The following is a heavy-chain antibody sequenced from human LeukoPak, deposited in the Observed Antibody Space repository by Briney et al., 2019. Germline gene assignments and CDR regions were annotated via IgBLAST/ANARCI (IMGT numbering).Heavy chain of an antibody. Sequence: GASVTVSCTASGGTFSKFGISWVRQAPGEGLEWMGGIIPMFGAANYAQKFQGRVTITTDESTSTAYMELSSLRSEDTAVYYCARDSVHHGFDYWGQGTLVTVAS. V-gene: IGHV1-69*05. J-gene: IGHJ4*02. D-gene: IGHD5/OR15-5a*01. CDR3: ARDSVHHGFDY. CDR1: GGTFSKFG. CDR2: IIPMFGAA.